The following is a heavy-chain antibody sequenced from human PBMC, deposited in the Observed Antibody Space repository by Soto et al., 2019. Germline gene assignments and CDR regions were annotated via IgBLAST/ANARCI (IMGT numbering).Heavy chain of an antibody. CDR3: ARARGFLEWLSSLYYYYGMDV. CDR1: GGSFSGYY. Sequence: SETLSLTCAVYGGSFSGYYWSWIRQPPGKGLEWIGEISHSGSTNYNPSLKSRVTISVDTSKNQFSLKLSSVTAADTAVYYCARARGFLEWLSSLYYYYGMDVWGQGTTVTVSS. D-gene: IGHD3-3*01. V-gene: IGHV4-34*01. J-gene: IGHJ6*02. CDR2: ISHSGST.